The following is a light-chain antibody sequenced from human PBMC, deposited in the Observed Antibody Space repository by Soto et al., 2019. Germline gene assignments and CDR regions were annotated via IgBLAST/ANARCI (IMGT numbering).Light chain of an antibody. CDR2: GAS. Sequence: EIVLTQSPGTLSLSPGERATLSCRASQSVSSSFLAWYQQRPGQAPRLLIFGASYRASGIPDRFSGSGSGTDFTLTISRLEPEDFAVYYCQHYGNSPPAYTFGPGTNVH. V-gene: IGKV3-20*01. J-gene: IGKJ3*01. CDR3: QHYGNSPPAYT. CDR1: QSVSSSF.